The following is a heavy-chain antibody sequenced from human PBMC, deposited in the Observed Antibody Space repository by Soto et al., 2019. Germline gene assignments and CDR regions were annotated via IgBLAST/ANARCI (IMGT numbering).Heavy chain of an antibody. D-gene: IGHD6-19*01. Sequence: QVQLVESGGGVVQPGRSLRLSCAASGFTFSSYGMHWVRQAPGKGLEWVAVISYDGSNKYYADSVKGRFTISRDNSKNTLYLQMNSLRAEDTAVYYCAKGDGYSSGWYASARFDPWGQGTLVTVSS. CDR1: GFTFSSYG. CDR2: ISYDGSNK. CDR3: AKGDGYSSGWYASARFDP. V-gene: IGHV3-30*18. J-gene: IGHJ5*02.